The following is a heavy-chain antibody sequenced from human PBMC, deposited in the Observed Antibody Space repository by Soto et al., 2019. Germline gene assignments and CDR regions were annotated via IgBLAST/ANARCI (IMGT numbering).Heavy chain of an antibody. CDR2: IGTLSDT. J-gene: IGHJ5*02. V-gene: IGHV3-13*01. CDR1: GFTFSTFD. CDR3: ARGRSFSYDSTPPPMFDP. Sequence: DVQLVESGGGLVQPGGSLRLSCAGSGFTFSTFDIHWVRQAPGKGLEWVSGIGTLSDTFYAASVQGRFTISRQNPKNSVYLQMNSLRAGDTAFYYCARGRSFSYDSTPPPMFDPWGQGTLVTVSS. D-gene: IGHD3-10*01.